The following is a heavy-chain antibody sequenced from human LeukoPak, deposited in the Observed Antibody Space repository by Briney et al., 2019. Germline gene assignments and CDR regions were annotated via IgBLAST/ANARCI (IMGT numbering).Heavy chain of an antibody. Sequence: PGRSLRLSCAASGFTFDDYAMHWVRQAPGKGLEWVSGISWNSGSIGYADSVKGRFTISRDNAKNSLYLQMNSLRAEDTAVYYCASYRSSSWYYYYYYYMDVWGKGTTVTVSS. CDR3: ASYRSSSWYYYYYYYMDV. D-gene: IGHD6-13*01. V-gene: IGHV3-9*01. CDR2: ISWNSGSI. J-gene: IGHJ6*03. CDR1: GFTFDDYA.